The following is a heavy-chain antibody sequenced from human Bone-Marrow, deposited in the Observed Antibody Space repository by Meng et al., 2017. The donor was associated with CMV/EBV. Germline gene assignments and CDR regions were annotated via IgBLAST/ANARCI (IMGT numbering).Heavy chain of an antibody. J-gene: IGHJ4*02. CDR1: GFTFTDAW. CDR2: VTNKSDGGTI. Sequence: GESLKISCAASGFTFTDAWMNWVRQAPGKGPEWVGRVTNKSDGGTIDYAAPVKGRFTISRDEAQNTLTLQMESLKTEDTAVYYCGPDVPRPLAQIDYWGQGTLVTVSS. V-gene: IGHV3-15*01. CDR3: GPDVPRPLAQIDY. D-gene: IGHD2-2*01.